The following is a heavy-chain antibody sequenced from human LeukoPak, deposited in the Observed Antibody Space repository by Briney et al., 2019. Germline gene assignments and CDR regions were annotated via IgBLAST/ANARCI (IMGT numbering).Heavy chain of an antibody. V-gene: IGHV1-2*02. CDR2: INPNRGGT. CDR3: ARGIAARRGDC. Sequence: ASVKVSCKASGYTFTGYYLHWVRQAHGQGLEWMGWINPNRGGTNYAQKFQGRVTMTRDTSISTAYMELSRLRSDDTAVYYCARGIAARRGDCWGQGTLVTVSS. D-gene: IGHD6-6*01. J-gene: IGHJ4*02. CDR1: GYTFTGYY.